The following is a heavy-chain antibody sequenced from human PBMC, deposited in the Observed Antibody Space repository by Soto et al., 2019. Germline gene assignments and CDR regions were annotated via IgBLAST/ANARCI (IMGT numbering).Heavy chain of an antibody. V-gene: IGHV3-74*01. CDR1: GFTFSSYW. CDR2: INSDGSST. D-gene: IGHD3-9*01. J-gene: IGHJ5*02. Sequence: PGGSMRLSCAASGFTFSSYWMHWVRQAPGKGLVWVSRINSDGSSTSYADSVKGRFTISRDSAKNTLYLQMNSLRAEDTAVYYCARDPTDYDILTGYYPNWFDPWGQGTLVTVSS. CDR3: ARDPTDYDILTGYYPNWFDP.